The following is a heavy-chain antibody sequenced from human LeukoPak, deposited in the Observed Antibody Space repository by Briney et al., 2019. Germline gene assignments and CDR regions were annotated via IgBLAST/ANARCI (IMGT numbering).Heavy chain of an antibody. CDR2: IIPVHGTA. J-gene: IGHJ3*02. V-gene: IGHV1-69*01. CDR3: ARSGGLGASNADAFDI. Sequence: ASVKVSCKGSGGTFNNYGLNWVRQAPGQGLEWMGGIIPVHGTANYAQKFRDRVTITSDESTSTTYMELSSLRSEDTAVYYCARSGGLGASNADAFDIWGQGTTVTVSS. CDR1: GGTFNNYG. D-gene: IGHD1-26*01.